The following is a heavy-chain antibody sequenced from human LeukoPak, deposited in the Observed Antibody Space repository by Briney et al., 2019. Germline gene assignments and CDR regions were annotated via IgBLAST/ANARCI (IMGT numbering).Heavy chain of an antibody. Sequence: SETLSLTCAVYGGSFSGYHWSWIRQPPGKGLEWIGEINHSGSTNYNPSLKSRVTISVDTSKNQFSLKLSSVTAADTAVYYCRRLDCSSTSCYAPLDYWGQGTLVTVSS. CDR1: GGSFSGYH. J-gene: IGHJ4*02. CDR2: INHSGST. V-gene: IGHV4-34*01. CDR3: RRLDCSSTSCYAPLDY. D-gene: IGHD2-2*01.